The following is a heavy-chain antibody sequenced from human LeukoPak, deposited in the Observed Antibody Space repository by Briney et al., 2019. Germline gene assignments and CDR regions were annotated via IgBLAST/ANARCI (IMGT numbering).Heavy chain of an antibody. Sequence: PSETLSLTCTVSGGSISSSSYYWGWIRQPPGKGLEWIGSIYYSGSTYYNPSLKSRVTISVDTSKNQFSLKLSSVTAADTAVYYCARDLSVVPAAANWFDPWGQGTLVTVSS. J-gene: IGHJ5*02. CDR2: IYYSGST. CDR3: ARDLSVVPAAANWFDP. V-gene: IGHV4-39*07. CDR1: GGSISSSSYY. D-gene: IGHD2-2*01.